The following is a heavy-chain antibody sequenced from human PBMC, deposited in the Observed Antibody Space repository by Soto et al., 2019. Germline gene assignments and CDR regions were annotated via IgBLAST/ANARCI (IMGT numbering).Heavy chain of an antibody. J-gene: IGHJ4*01. CDR3: ARAHALTPPFDX. Sequence: PSDTLSLTFTVSGGSIRNVYWSWIRQPPGKGLEWIGFIFHSGNAKYNPSLKSRVTISVDTSKNQFSLSLDSVTAADTAVYFCARAHALTPPFDXWGQGTLVPVSX. CDR2: IFHSGNA. CDR1: GGSIRNVY. D-gene: IGHD2-2*01. V-gene: IGHV4-59*01.